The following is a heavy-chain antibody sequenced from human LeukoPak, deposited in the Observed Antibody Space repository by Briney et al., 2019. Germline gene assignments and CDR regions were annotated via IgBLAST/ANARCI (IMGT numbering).Heavy chain of an antibody. D-gene: IGHD4-17*01. CDR2: IYTSGST. J-gene: IGHJ4*02. CDR1: GGSISSGGYY. V-gene: IGHV4-61*02. Sequence: SETLSLTCAVSGGSISSGGYYWSWIRQPAGKGLEWIGRIYTSGSTNYNPSLKSRVTMSVDTSKNQFSLKLSSVTAADTAVYYCARDLSPTTGFDYWGQGTLVTVSS. CDR3: ARDLSPTTGFDY.